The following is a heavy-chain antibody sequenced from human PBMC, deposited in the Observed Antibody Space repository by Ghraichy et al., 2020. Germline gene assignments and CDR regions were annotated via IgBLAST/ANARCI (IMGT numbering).Heavy chain of an antibody. CDR1: GGSFSGYY. V-gene: IGHV4-34*01. CDR3: ASELYYYGSGILVDY. CDR2: INHSGST. J-gene: IGHJ4*02. Sequence: SETLSLTCAVYGGSFSGYYWSWIRQPPGKGLEWIGEINHSGSTNYNPSLKSRVTISVDTSKNQFSLKLSSVTAADTAVYYCASELYYYGSGILVDYWGQGTLVTVSS. D-gene: IGHD3-10*01.